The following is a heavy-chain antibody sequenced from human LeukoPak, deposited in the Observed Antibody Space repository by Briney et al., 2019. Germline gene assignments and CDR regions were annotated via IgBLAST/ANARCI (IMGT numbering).Heavy chain of an antibody. Sequence: ASVKVSCKASGYTFTSYGISWVRQAPGQGLEWMGWISAYNGNTNYAQKLQGRVTMTTDTSTSTAYMELRSLRSDDTAVYYCARDSLIVVVPAAMATSNYGMDVWGQGTTVTVSS. D-gene: IGHD2-2*01. CDR3: ARDSLIVVVPAAMATSNYGMDV. CDR1: GYTFTSYG. CDR2: ISAYNGNT. J-gene: IGHJ6*02. V-gene: IGHV1-18*01.